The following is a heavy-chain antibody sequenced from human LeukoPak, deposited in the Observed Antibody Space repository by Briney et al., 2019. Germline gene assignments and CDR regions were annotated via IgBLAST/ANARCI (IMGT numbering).Heavy chain of an antibody. V-gene: IGHV3-64D*06. CDR2: ISSNGGRT. Sequence: GGSLRLSCSASGFTFSSYAMHWVRQAPGKGLEDVSAISSNGGRTYYADSVKGRFTISRDNSKNTLYLQMSSLRAEDTAAYYCVKGTNRNDGAGWGQGTLVTVSS. CDR3: VKGTNRNDGAG. D-gene: IGHD1-1*01. J-gene: IGHJ4*02. CDR1: GFTFSSYA.